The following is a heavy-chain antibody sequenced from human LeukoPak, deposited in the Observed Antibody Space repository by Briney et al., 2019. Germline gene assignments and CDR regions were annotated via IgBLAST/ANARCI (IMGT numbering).Heavy chain of an antibody. V-gene: IGHV3-23*01. J-gene: IGHJ4*02. CDR1: GFIFSTYA. Sequence: TGGSLRLSCAASGFIFSTYAMSWVRQAPGKGLEWVSYIGGTGISTNYADSVKGRFAISRDNSKNTLYLQMDSLGAEDTAVYYCAKHVYCGGGSCYHFDHWGQGTLVTVSS. D-gene: IGHD2-15*01. CDR3: AKHVYCGGGSCYHFDH. CDR2: IGGTGIST.